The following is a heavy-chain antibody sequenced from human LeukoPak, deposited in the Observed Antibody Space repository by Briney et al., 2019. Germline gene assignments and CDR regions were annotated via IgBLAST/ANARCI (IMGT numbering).Heavy chain of an antibody. D-gene: IGHD3-10*01. CDR3: TRSTSSGRDFDY. Sequence: GGSLRLSCTASGFTFGDYAMSWVRQAPGKGLEWVGFIRSKAYSGTTEYAASVKGRFTISRDDSKSIAYLQMNSLKTEDTAVYYCTRSTSSGRDFDYWGQGTLVTVSS. J-gene: IGHJ4*02. CDR1: GFTFGDYA. V-gene: IGHV3-49*04. CDR2: IRSKAYSGTT.